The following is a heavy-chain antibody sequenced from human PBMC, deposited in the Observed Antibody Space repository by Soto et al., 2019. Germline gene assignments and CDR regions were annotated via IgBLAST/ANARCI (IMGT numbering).Heavy chain of an antibody. V-gene: IGHV6-1*01. CDR3: VRDLVAVAGGRFDY. Sequence: PSQTLSLTCVGSGDTVSSNSAAWNWIRQSPSRGLEWLGRTYYRSKWYNDYAVSVKGRVTINPDTSKNQFSLQLNSVTPEDTAVYYCVRDLVAVAGGRFDYWGQGTLVTVSS. D-gene: IGHD6-19*01. CDR1: GDTVSSNSAA. J-gene: IGHJ4*02. CDR2: TYYRSKWYN.